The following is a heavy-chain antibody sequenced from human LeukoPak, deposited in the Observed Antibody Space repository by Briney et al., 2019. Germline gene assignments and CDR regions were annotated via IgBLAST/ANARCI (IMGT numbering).Heavy chain of an antibody. D-gene: IGHD3-22*01. CDR2: IYPGDSDT. CDR3: ARRGRRYYDSSGLGAFDI. Sequence: GESLKISCKGSGYSFTTYWIGRVRQMPGKGLEWMGIIYPGDSDTRSRPSFQGQVTISADKSISTAHLQWSSLKASDTAMYYCARRGRRYYDSSGLGAFDIWGQGTMVTVSS. V-gene: IGHV5-51*01. J-gene: IGHJ3*02. CDR1: GYSFTTYW.